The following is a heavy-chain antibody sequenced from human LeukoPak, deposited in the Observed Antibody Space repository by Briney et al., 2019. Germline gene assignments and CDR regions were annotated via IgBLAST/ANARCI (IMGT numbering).Heavy chain of an antibody. CDR2: IYYSGST. V-gene: IGHV4-31*03. CDR3: ARGLAAAADFDY. CDR1: GGSISSGGYY. D-gene: IGHD6-13*01. J-gene: IGHJ4*02. Sequence: SQTLSLTCTVSGGSISSGGYYWSWIRQHPGKGLEWIGYIYYSGSTYYNPSLKSRVTISVDTSKNQFSLKLSSVTAADTAVYYCARGLAAAADFDYWGQGTLVTVSS.